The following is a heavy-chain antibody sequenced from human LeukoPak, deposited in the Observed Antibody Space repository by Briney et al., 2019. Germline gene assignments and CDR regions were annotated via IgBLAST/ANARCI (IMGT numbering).Heavy chain of an antibody. CDR2: IYYSGST. Sequence: SETLSLTCTVSGGSISSYFWSWVRQPPGKGLEWIGYIYYSGSTDYNPSLKSRVTISVDTSKNQFSLKLASVTTADTAVYYCARDRWLGYWGQGTLVTVSS. J-gene: IGHJ4*02. CDR3: ARDRWLGY. CDR1: GGSISSYF. V-gene: IGHV4-59*01. D-gene: IGHD5-12*01.